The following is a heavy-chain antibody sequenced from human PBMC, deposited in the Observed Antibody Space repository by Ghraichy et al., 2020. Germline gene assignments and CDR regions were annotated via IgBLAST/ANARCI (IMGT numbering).Heavy chain of an antibody. CDR3: ARSYSYGHLDY. CDR2: ISSSGSTI. V-gene: IGHV3-11*01. D-gene: IGHD5-18*01. J-gene: IGHJ4*02. Sequence: GSLNISCAASGFTFSDYYMSWIRQAPGKGLEWVSYISSSGSTIYYADSVKGRFTISRDNAKNSLYLQMNSLRAEDTAVYYCARSYSYGHLDYWGQGTLVTVSS. CDR1: GFTFSDYY.